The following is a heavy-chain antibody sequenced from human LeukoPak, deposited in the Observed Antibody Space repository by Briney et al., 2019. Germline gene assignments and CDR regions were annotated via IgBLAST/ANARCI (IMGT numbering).Heavy chain of an antibody. CDR2: TYYRSKWYN. J-gene: IGHJ4*02. V-gene: IGHV6-1*01. D-gene: IGHD6-19*01. CDR1: GDSVPSNSAT. CDR3: ARTVPGKLDY. Sequence: SQTLSLTCALSGDSVPSNSATWDWLRQSPSRGLEWLGRTYYRSKWYNVYAVSVKSRITINPDTSKNQFSLQLNSVTPEDTAVYFCARTVPGKLDYWGQGTLVTVSS.